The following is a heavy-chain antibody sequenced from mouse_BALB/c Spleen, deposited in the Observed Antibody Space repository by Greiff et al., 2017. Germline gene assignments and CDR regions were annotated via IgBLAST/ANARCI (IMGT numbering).Heavy chain of an antibody. Sequence: EVMLVESGGGLVQPGGSRKLSCAASGFTFSSFGMHWVRQAPEKGLECVAYISSGSSTIYYADTVKGRFTISRDNPKNTLFLQMTSLRSEDTAMYYCARSRYGNYVDYWGQGTTLTVSS. D-gene: IGHD2-10*02. CDR1: GFTFSSFG. V-gene: IGHV5-17*02. CDR3: ARSRYGNYVDY. CDR2: ISSGSSTI. J-gene: IGHJ2*01.